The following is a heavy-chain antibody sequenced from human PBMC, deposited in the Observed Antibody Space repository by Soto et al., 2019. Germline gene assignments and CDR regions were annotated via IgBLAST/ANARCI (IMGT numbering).Heavy chain of an antibody. J-gene: IGHJ6*02. CDR1: GGTFSRYS. V-gene: IGHV1-69*02. Sequence: SVKVSCKASGGTFSRYSITWVRQAPGHGLEWIGRIIPIFGIASYAQKFQGRVTITADESTSTAYMELSSLRSDDTAVYYCARQIGGGSFNSYYYYYGMDVWGQGTTVTVSS. D-gene: IGHD2-15*01. CDR3: ARQIGGGSFNSYYYYYGMDV. CDR2: IIPIFGIA.